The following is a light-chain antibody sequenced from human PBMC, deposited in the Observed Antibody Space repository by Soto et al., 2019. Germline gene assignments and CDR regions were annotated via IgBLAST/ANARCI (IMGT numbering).Light chain of an antibody. J-gene: IGKJ2*01. CDR3: QQYDDWPHMYT. Sequence: EILVTQYPATLSVSPGERATLSWRASQSVSSNFAWYQQKPGRAPRLLIYAASTRATGVPARFSGSGSGKEFTLTISSLQSEDCAVYYCQQYDDWPHMYTVGQGTKVDIK. CDR2: AAS. CDR1: QSVSSN. V-gene: IGKV3-15*01.